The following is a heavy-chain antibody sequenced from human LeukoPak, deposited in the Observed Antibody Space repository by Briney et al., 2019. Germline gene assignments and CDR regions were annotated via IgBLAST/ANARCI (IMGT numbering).Heavy chain of an antibody. J-gene: IGHJ4*02. CDR1: GYTFTGYY. CDR3: ARDIQYGSSGYYYEFDY. V-gene: IGHV1-2*02. D-gene: IGHD3-22*01. Sequence: GASVKVSCKASGYTFTGYYMHWVRQAPGQGLEWMGWINPNSGGTNYAQKFQGRVTMTRDTSISTAYMELSRLRSDDTAVYYCARDIQYGSSGYYYEFDYWGQGTLVTVSS. CDR2: INPNSGGT.